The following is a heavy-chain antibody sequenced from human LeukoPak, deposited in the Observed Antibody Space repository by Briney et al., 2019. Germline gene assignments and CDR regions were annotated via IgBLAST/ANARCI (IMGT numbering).Heavy chain of an antibody. CDR2: INSDGRST. Sequence: GGSLRLSCAASGFTFSSYWMHWVRQAPGNGLVWVARINSDGRSTSYADSVKGRFTISRDNAKNILYLQMNTLGAEDTAVYYCARGPAATSGSYYVGDYWGQGTLVTVSS. CDR1: GFTFSSYW. CDR3: ARGPAATSGSYYVGDY. V-gene: IGHV3-74*01. J-gene: IGHJ4*02. D-gene: IGHD1-26*01.